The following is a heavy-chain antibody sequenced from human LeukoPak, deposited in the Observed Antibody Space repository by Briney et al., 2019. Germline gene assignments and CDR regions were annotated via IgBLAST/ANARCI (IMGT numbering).Heavy chain of an antibody. J-gene: IGHJ4*02. CDR1: GFSVTNNY. Sequence: GGSLRLSCAVSGFSVTNNYMSWVRQAPGKGLEWVSVFYVGGATYYADSVKGRFTISRDNSENTLYLQMKSLRAEDTAVYYCATLQENWGQGTLVSVSS. V-gene: IGHV3-53*01. CDR3: ATLQEN. CDR2: FYVGGAT.